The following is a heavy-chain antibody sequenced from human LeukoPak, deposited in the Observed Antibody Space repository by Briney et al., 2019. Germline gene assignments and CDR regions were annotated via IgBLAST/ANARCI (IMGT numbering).Heavy chain of an antibody. J-gene: IGHJ5*02. D-gene: IGHD6-19*01. V-gene: IGHV1-2*02. CDR1: GYTFTGYY. CDR3: ARDSRYSSGWYNWFDP. CDR2: SNPNSGGT. Sequence: ASVKVSCKASGYTFTGYYMHWVRQAPGQGLEWMGWSNPNSGGTNYAQKFQGRVTMTRDTSISTAYMELSRLRSDDTAVYYCARDSRYSSGWYNWFDPWGQGTLVTVSS.